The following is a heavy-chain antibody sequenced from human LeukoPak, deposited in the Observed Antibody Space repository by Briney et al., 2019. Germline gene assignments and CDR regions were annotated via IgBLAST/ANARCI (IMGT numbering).Heavy chain of an antibody. J-gene: IGHJ4*02. CDR1: GFTFSNYG. Sequence: GESLRLSCAASGFTFSNYGMSWVRQAPGKGLEWVSVIRGSGGGTYYADSVKGRFTISRDNSKNTVYLQMNSLRAEDTAVYFCAKRGVVTRVILVGFHKEAYYFDSWGQGALVTVSS. V-gene: IGHV3-23*01. CDR3: AKRGVVTRVILVGFHKEAYYFDS. CDR2: IRGSGGGT. D-gene: IGHD3-22*01.